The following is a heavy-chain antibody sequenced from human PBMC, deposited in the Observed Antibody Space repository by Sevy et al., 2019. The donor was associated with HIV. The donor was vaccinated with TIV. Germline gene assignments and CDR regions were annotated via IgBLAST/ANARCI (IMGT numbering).Heavy chain of an antibody. CDR3: ARHGDSLHHYGDYDQFYYYIHMDV. CDR1: GYTFTTYG. V-gene: IGHV1-18*01. D-gene: IGHD4-17*01. Sequence: ASVKVSCSASGYTFTTYGISWVRQAPGQGLEWMGWISAYNGNTNYAQKFRGRVIMTTDTSTSTAYMELRSLRSDDTAVYYWARHGDSLHHYGDYDQFYYYIHMDVWGTGTTVTVSS. CDR2: ISAYNGNT. J-gene: IGHJ6*03.